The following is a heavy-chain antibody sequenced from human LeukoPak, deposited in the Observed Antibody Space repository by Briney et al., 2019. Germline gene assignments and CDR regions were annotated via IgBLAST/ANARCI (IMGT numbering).Heavy chain of an antibody. Sequence: TSETLSLTCSVSGGSISSYYWSWIRQPAGKGREWIGRIYTTGNTDYNPSLKSRVTMSVDTSKNQFSLNLSSVTAADTAVYYCARDARGWGGFDYWGQGTLVTVSS. CDR1: GGSISSYY. CDR2: IYTTGNT. D-gene: IGHD3-3*01. J-gene: IGHJ4*02. V-gene: IGHV4-4*07. CDR3: ARDARGWGGFDY.